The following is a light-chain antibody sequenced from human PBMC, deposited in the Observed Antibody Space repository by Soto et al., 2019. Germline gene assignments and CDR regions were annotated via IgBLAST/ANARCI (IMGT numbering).Light chain of an antibody. CDR2: DAS. Sequence: EIVLTRSPATLSLSPGERATLSCRASQSVSSYLAWYQRKPGQAPRLLIYDASNRATGVPARFSGSGSGTDFTLTISSLEPEDFAVYYCQQRSNWPPTFGQGTKVEFK. J-gene: IGKJ1*01. CDR1: QSVSSY. V-gene: IGKV3-11*01. CDR3: QQRSNWPPT.